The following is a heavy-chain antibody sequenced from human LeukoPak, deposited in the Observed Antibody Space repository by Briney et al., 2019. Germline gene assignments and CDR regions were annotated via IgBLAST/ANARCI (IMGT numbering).Heavy chain of an antibody. CDR1: GFSLSDSH. CDR2: IRSRRDNYAT. J-gene: IGHJ4*02. V-gene: IGHV3-73*01. Sequence: GGSLRLSCATSGFSLSDSHMHWVRQAPGKGLEWVGHIRSRRDNYATAYGVSVQGRFTISRDDSNNMAYLQMNSLTADDTAVYYCSRQTVSCHDFWGQGTLVTVSS. CDR3: SRQTVSCHDF. D-gene: IGHD2-2*01.